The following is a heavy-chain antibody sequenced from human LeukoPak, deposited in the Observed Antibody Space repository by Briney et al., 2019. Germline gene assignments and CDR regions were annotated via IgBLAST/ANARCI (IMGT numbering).Heavy chain of an antibody. J-gene: IGHJ3*01. CDR3: AKDTPVSN. CDR1: GFTFNNYS. D-gene: IGHD2-8*01. CDR2: IPYDGSNK. V-gene: IGHV3-30*02. Sequence: AGTLRLTCAASGFTFNNYSMHWIRQPPGKGLEWVAFIPYDGSNKYYSDSVKGRFTISKDNSKTTLYLQMNSLIDEDTAVYYCAKDTPVSNWGQGTMVTVSS.